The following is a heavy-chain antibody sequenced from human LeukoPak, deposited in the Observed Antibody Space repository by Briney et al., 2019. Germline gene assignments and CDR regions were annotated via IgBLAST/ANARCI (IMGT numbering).Heavy chain of an antibody. Sequence: SETLSLTCTVSDGSISSALYYWSWIRQPAGKGLEWIGRIYTSGSTNYNPSLKSRVTMSVDTSKNQFSLMLSSVTAADTAVYYCARGLLYIAVAGTVNYYYYMDVWGKGTTVTVSS. J-gene: IGHJ6*03. CDR1: DGSISSALYY. V-gene: IGHV4-61*02. D-gene: IGHD6-19*01. CDR3: ARGLLYIAVAGTVNYYYYMDV. CDR2: IYTSGST.